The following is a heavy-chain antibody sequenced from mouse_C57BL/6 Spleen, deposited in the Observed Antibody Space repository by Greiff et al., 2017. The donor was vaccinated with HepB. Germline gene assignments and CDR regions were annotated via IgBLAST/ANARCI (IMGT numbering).Heavy chain of an antibody. CDR2: ISTGGDYT. V-gene: IGHV5S21*01. D-gene: IGHD1-1*01. CDR3: AREGITKVVLDY. J-gene: IGHJ2*01. Sequence: EVQLVESGEGLVKPGGSLKLSCAASGFTFSSYAMPWVRQTPEERLEWVAYISTGGDYTYYADTVKGRFTITRDKARNTPYLQLSSLKSEDTAMYYCAREGITKVVLDYWGQGTTVTVSS. CDR1: GFTFSSYA.